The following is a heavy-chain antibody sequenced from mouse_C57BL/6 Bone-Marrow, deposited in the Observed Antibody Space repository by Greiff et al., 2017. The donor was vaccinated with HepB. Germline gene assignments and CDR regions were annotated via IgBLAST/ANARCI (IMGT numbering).Heavy chain of an antibody. CDR1: GYTFTDYE. V-gene: IGHV1-15*01. CDR3: TRCNRGDRYFDV. Sequence: VQLQQSGAELVRPGASVTLSCKASGYTFTDYEMHWVKQTPVHGLEWIGAIDPETGGTAYNQKFKGKAILTADKSSSTAYMELRSLTSEDSAVYYCTRCNRGDRYFDVWGTGTTVTVSS. CDR2: IDPETGGT. D-gene: IGHD2-1*01. J-gene: IGHJ1*03.